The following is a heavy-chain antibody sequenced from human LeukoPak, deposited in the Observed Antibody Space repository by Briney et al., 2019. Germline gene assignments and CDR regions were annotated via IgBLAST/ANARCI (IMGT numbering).Heavy chain of an antibody. CDR1: GFTFSSYA. CDR3: AKVSTPLRLGEVWPDAFDI. V-gene: IGHV3-23*01. D-gene: IGHD3-16*01. CDR2: ISGSGGST. J-gene: IGHJ3*02. Sequence: GGSLRLSCAASGFTFSSYAMSWVRQAPGKGLEWVSAISGSGGSTYYADSVKGRFTISRDNSKNTLYLQMNSLRAEDTAVYYCAKVSTPLRLGEVWPDAFDIWGQGTMVTVSS.